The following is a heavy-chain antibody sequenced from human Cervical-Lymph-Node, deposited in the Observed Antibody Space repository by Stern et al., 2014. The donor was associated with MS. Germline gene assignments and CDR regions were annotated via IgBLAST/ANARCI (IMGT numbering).Heavy chain of an antibody. CDR3: GRGIKTFDP. J-gene: IGHJ5*02. CDR2: IIPKNGDP. V-gene: IGHV1-2*02. CDR1: GFRFTDYN. D-gene: IGHD5-24*01. Sequence: QMQLVQSGAAVKKPGASVKVSCETSGFRFTDYNIHWVRQAPGQGLEWMGCIIPKNGDPHSAQKFQGRFTITRDTSISTGYMELNSLKSDDTAMYYCGRGIKTFDPWGQGTLVTVSS.